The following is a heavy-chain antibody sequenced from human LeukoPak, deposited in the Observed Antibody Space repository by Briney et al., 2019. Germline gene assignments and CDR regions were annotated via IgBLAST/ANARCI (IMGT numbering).Heavy chain of an antibody. V-gene: IGHV7-4-1*02. D-gene: IGHD3-3*01. Sequence: ASVKVSCKASGYTFTSYAMNWVRQAPGQGLEWMGWINTNTGNPTYAQGFTGRFVFSLDTSVSTAYLQISSLKAEDTAVYYCARTVRFNQLYYFDYWGQGTLVTVSS. CDR2: INTNTGNP. CDR3: ARTVRFNQLYYFDY. CDR1: GYTFTSYA. J-gene: IGHJ4*02.